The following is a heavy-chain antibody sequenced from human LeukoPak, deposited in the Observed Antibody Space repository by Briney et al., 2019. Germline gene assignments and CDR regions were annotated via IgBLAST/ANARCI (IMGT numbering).Heavy chain of an antibody. D-gene: IGHD3-22*01. CDR3: VRDYTGDYDSSGYLYYLDY. V-gene: IGHV4-61*01. J-gene: IGHJ4*02. CDR1: GDSVSSAYYY. Sequence: PSETLSLTCSVSGDSVSSAYYYWSWIRQPPGKGLEWIGYIYYSGSTNYNPSLKSRVTISIDTSKSQFSLKLNSVTAADTAVYYCVRDYTGDYDSSGYLYYLDYWGLGALVTVSS. CDR2: IYYSGST.